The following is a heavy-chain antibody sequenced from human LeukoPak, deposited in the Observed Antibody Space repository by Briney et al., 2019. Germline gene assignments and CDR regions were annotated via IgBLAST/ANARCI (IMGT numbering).Heavy chain of an antibody. J-gene: IGHJ4*02. CDR1: GYSFSNYW. CDR2: VYPRDSDT. Sequence: GESLKLSCKASGYSFSNYWIGWVRQVPGKGLEWMGIVYPRDSDTRYSPSFQGQVTISADKSISTAYLQWSSLKASDTAVYYCARPGERSRRDWNLDQWGQGTLVTVSS. CDR3: ARPGERSRRDWNLDQ. V-gene: IGHV5-51*01. D-gene: IGHD1-1*01.